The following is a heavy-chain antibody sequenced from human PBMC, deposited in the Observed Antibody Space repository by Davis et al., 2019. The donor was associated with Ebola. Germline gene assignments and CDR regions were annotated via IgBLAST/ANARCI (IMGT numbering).Heavy chain of an antibody. CDR3: ARGITMVRGEGWFDP. J-gene: IGHJ5*02. CDR1: GYSFTNYG. Sequence: ASVKVSCKASGYSFTNYGINWVRQAPGQGLEWMGWISAYNGNTNYAQKVQGRVTMTTDTSTSTAYIDLRSLRSDDTAVYFCARGITMVRGEGWFDPWGQGTLVTVSS. V-gene: IGHV1-18*01. CDR2: ISAYNGNT. D-gene: IGHD3-10*01.